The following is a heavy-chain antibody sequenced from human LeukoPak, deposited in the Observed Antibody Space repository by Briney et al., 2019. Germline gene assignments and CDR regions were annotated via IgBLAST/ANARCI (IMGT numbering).Heavy chain of an antibody. CDR1: GFTFSSYS. D-gene: IGHD6-19*01. CDR2: ISSSSSYI. V-gene: IGHV3-21*01. CDR3: ARESGMYSSGWYVDY. Sequence: PGGSLRLSCAASGFTFSSYSMNWARQAPGKGLEWVSSISSSSSYIYYADSVKGRFTISRDNAKNSLYLQMNSLRAEDTAVYYCARESGMYSSGWYVDYWGQGTLVTVSS. J-gene: IGHJ4*02.